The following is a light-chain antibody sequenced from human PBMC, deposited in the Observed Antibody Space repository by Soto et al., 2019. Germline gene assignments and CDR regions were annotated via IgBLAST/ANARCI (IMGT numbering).Light chain of an antibody. CDR1: NSDVGADYF. CDR3: CSYAGTYTLV. CDR2: DVT. J-gene: IGLJ2*01. Sequence: QSALTQPRSVSGSPGQSVTISCTGSNSDVGADYFVSWYQQHPGKAPKVIIYDVTKRPSGVPDRFSASKSGNTASLTISGLQAEDEADYYCCSYAGTYTLVFGGGTKLTVL. V-gene: IGLV2-11*01.